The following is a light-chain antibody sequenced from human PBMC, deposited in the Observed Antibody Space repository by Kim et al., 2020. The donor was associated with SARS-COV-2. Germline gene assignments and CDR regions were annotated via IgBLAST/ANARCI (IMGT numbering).Light chain of an antibody. J-gene: IGLJ3*02. CDR1: SLKDNY. CDR3: NSRDSGGNPWV. Sequence: SSELTQDPAVSVALGQTVRITCQGDSLKDNYASWYQQKPGQAPVLVIYGKNNRPSGIPDRFSGSRSGDTASLTITGTQAEDEADYYGNSRDSGGNPWVFGGGTQLTVL. CDR2: GKN. V-gene: IGLV3-19*01.